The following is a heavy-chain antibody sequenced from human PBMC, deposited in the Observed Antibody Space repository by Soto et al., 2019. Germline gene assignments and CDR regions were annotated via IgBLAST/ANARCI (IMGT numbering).Heavy chain of an antibody. V-gene: IGHV4-39*07. CDR1: GGSISSSSYY. Sequence: SETLSLTCTVSGGSISSSSYYWGWIRQPPGKGLEWIGSIYYSGSTNYNPSLKSRVTISVDTSKNQFSLKLSSVTAADTAVYYCARVTSIAALGWFDPWGQGTLVTVSS. CDR3: ARVTSIAALGWFDP. J-gene: IGHJ5*02. D-gene: IGHD6-6*01. CDR2: IYYSGST.